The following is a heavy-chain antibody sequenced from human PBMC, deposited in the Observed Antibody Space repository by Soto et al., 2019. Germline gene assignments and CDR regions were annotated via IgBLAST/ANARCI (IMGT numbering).Heavy chain of an antibody. D-gene: IGHD2-15*01. V-gene: IGHV4-31*03. Sequence: SETLSLTCTVSGGSISSGGYYWSWIRQHPGKGLEWIGYIYYSGSTYYNPSLKSRVTISVDTSKNQFSLKLSSVTAADTAVYYCARSTRSATFYYGMDVWGQGTTVTAP. CDR1: GGSISSGGYY. J-gene: IGHJ6*02. CDR3: ARSTRSATFYYGMDV. CDR2: IYYSGST.